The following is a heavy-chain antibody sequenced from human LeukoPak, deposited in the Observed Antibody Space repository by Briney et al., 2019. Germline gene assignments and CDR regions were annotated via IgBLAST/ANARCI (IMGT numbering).Heavy chain of an antibody. V-gene: IGHV3-9*01. Sequence: PGGSLRLSCAASGFTFDDYAMHWVRQAPGKGLEWVSGISWNSGSIGYADSVKGRFTISRDNAKNSLYLQMNSLRAEDTALYYCAKDMSSSWPYDAFDIWGQGTMVTVSS. CDR1: GFTFDDYA. J-gene: IGHJ3*02. D-gene: IGHD6-13*01. CDR2: ISWNSGSI. CDR3: AKDMSSSWPYDAFDI.